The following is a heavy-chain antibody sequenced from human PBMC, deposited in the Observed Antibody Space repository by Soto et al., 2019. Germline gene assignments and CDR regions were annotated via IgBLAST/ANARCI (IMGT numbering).Heavy chain of an antibody. Sequence: ASVKVSCKASGYTFTSYGISWVRQAPGQGLEWMGWISAYNGNTNYAQKLQGRVTMTTDTSTSTAYMELRSLRSDDTAVYYCARDLVVVVAATYYGMDVWGQGTTVTVSS. D-gene: IGHD2-15*01. CDR2: ISAYNGNT. CDR3: ARDLVVVVAATYYGMDV. J-gene: IGHJ6*02. CDR1: GYTFTSYG. V-gene: IGHV1-18*01.